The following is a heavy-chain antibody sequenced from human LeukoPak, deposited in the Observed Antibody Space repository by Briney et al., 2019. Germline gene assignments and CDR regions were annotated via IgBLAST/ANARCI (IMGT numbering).Heavy chain of an antibody. Sequence: PSETLSLTCTVSGGSISSYYWSWIRQPPGKGLEWIGYIFYSGSTNYNPSLKSRVTMSVDTSQNQFSLKLSSVTAADMAVYYCARSSAAGSGYYYFDYWGQGTLVTVSS. CDR1: GGSISSYY. D-gene: IGHD3-22*01. J-gene: IGHJ4*02. CDR2: IFYSGST. CDR3: ARSSAAGSGYYYFDY. V-gene: IGHV4-59*08.